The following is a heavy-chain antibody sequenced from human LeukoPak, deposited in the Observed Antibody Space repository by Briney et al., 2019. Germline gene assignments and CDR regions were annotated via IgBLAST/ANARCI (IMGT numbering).Heavy chain of an antibody. V-gene: IGHV4-39*02. Sequence: SETLSLTCSVTGGSISSNSYYWGWIRQPPGKRLEWIGNIYYRGTADNNPSLKSRVTISVDTSKNHFSLKLSSVTAADTAVYYCARDLGFWSGPLYYYYMDVWGKGTTVTVSS. D-gene: IGHD3-3*01. J-gene: IGHJ6*03. CDR1: GGSISSNSYY. CDR3: ARDLGFWSGPLYYYYMDV. CDR2: IYYRGTA.